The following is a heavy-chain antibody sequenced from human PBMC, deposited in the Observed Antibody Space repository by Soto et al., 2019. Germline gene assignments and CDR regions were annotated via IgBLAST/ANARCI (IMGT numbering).Heavy chain of an antibody. CDR1: GFTFSSYW. CDR3: ARLWAMVRGEWPDY. V-gene: IGHV3-7*02. D-gene: IGHD3-10*01. CDR2: IKQDGSEK. Sequence: GGSLRLSCAASGFTFSSYWMSWVRQAPGKGLEWVANIKQDGSEKYYVDSVKGRFTISRDNAKNSLYLQMNSLRAEDTAVYYCARLWAMVRGEWPDYWGQGTLVTVSS. J-gene: IGHJ4*02.